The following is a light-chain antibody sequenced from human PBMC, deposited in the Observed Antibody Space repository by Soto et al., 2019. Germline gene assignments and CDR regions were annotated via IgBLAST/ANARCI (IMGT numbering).Light chain of an antibody. J-gene: IGKJ4*01. CDR1: QSVGSD. Sequence: EIVLTQSPGTLSLSPGERATLSCRASQSVGSDLVWYQQKPGQTPRLLIYGASSKATGIPDRFTGSGSGTDFTLTISRLEPEAFAVYYCQQYSGAPLTFGGGTKVEIK. V-gene: IGKV3-20*01. CDR2: GAS. CDR3: QQYSGAPLT.